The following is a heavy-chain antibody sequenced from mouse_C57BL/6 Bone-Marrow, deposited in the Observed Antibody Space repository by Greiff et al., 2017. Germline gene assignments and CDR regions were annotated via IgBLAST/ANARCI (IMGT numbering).Heavy chain of an antibody. CDR1: GFTFSDYG. J-gene: IGHJ3*01. CDR3: ARRELTGTSWFAY. Sequence: DVMLVESGGGLVKPGGSLKLSCAASGFTFSDYGMHWVRQAPEKGLEWVAYISSGSSTIYYADTVKGRFTISRDNAKNTLFLQMTSLRSEDTAMYYCARRELTGTSWFAYWGQGTLVTVSA. D-gene: IGHD4-1*01. V-gene: IGHV5-17*01. CDR2: ISSGSSTI.